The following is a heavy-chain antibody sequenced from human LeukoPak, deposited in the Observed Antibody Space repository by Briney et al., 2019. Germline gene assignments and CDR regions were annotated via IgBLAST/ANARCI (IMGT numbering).Heavy chain of an antibody. V-gene: IGHV3-30-3*01. CDR1: GFTFNNYA. CDR2: ISYDGSNK. D-gene: IGHD5-24*01. J-gene: IGHJ4*02. Sequence: GGALRLSCAASGFTFNNYAIHWVRQAPGKGLEWVAFISYDGSNKHYADSVKGRFTIFRDNSKNTLYLQMNSLRTEDTAVYYCARARFGYNRGPFDYWGQGILVTVPS. CDR3: ARARFGYNRGPFDY.